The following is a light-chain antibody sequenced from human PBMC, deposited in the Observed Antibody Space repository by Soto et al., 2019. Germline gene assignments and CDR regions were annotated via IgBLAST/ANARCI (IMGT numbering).Light chain of an antibody. J-gene: IGKJ2*01. CDR1: QYINNY. CDR2: AAY. V-gene: IGKV1-39*01. CDR3: QQSYSTPPYT. Sequence: DIQMTQSPSSLSTSVGDRVTITCRASQYINNYLNWYQQKPGKAPKILIFAAYNLQSGVPSRFIGSGSGTDFTLTISSLQPEDFATYYCQQSYSTPPYTFGQGTKLDMK.